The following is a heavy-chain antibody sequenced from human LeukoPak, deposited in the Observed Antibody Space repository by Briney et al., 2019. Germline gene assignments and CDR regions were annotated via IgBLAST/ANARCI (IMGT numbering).Heavy chain of an antibody. V-gene: IGHV3-21*01. J-gene: IGHJ4*02. Sequence: GGSLRLSCAASGFTFTSYSMNWVRQAPGKGLEWVSCISSSSTYIYYADSVKGLFTISRDNAKNSLYLQMNSLTAEDTAVYYCARSWGELSFFDSWGQGTLVTVSS. CDR1: GFTFTSYS. CDR2: ISSSSTYI. CDR3: ARSWGELSFFDS. D-gene: IGHD3-16*02.